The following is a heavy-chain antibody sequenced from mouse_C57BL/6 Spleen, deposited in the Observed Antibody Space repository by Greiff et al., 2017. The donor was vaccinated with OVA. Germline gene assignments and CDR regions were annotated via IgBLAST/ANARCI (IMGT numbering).Heavy chain of an antibody. V-gene: IGHV1-64*01. D-gene: IGHD1-2*01. J-gene: IGHJ2*01. Sequence: VQLQQPGAELVKPGASVKSSCKASGYTFTSYWMHWVKQRPGQGLEWIGMIHPNSGSTNYNEKFKSKATLTVDKSSSTAYMQLSSLTSEDSAVYYCASRVTTAFDYWGQGTTLTVSS. CDR2: IHPNSGST. CDR1: GYTFTSYW. CDR3: ASRVTTAFDY.